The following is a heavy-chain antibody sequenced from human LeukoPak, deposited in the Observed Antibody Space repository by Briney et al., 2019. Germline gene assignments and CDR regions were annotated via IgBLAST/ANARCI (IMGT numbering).Heavy chain of an antibody. J-gene: IGHJ4*02. V-gene: IGHV3-30*03. CDR1: GFTFSSYW. Sequence: GGSLRLSCVGSGFTFSSYWMHWVRQAPGKGLEWVAVISYDGSNKYYADSVKGRFTISRDNSKNTLYLQMNSLRAEDTAVYYCARDSSGRGVRCPDYWGQGTLVTVSS. CDR2: ISYDGSNK. CDR3: ARDSSGRGVRCPDY. D-gene: IGHD3-10*01.